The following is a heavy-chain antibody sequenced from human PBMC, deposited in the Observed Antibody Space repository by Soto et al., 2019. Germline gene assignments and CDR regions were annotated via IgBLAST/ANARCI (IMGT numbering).Heavy chain of an antibody. V-gene: IGHV4-34*01. Sequence: PSETLSLTCAVYGGCFSGYYWSWIRQPPGKGLEWIGEINQSGSTNYNPSLKSRVTISVDTSKNQFSLKLSSVTAADTAVYYSARGRRVRGVIPFYYYGMDVWGQGTTVTVSS. CDR1: GGCFSGYY. J-gene: IGHJ6*02. CDR2: INQSGST. CDR3: ARGRRVRGVIPFYYYGMDV. D-gene: IGHD3-10*01.